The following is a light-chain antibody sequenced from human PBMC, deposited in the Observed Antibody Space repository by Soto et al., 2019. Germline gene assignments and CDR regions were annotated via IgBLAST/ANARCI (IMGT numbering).Light chain of an antibody. V-gene: IGKV3-20*01. Sequence: EIVLTQSPGTLSLSPGERATLSCRASLTVSSSYLAWYQQKPGQAPRLLIYGASSRATGIPDRFTGSGSGPHFTLTISRLEPEDSAVYYCQQYGSSPPYSFGQGTKLEIK. CDR1: LTVSSSY. CDR3: QQYGSSPPYS. J-gene: IGKJ2*01. CDR2: GAS.